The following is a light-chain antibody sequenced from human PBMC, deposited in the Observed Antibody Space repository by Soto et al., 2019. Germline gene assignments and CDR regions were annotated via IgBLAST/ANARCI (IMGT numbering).Light chain of an antibody. CDR3: CSYAGTSTHTV. CDR1: SSDVGSYNL. J-gene: IGLJ7*01. V-gene: IGLV2-23*02. Sequence: QSALTQPASVSGSPGQSITISCTGTSSDVGSYNLVSRYQQHPGKAPKLMISEVSKRPSGISDRFSGSKSGSTASLTISGLQAEDEADYYCCSYAGTSTHTVFGGGTQLTVL. CDR2: EVS.